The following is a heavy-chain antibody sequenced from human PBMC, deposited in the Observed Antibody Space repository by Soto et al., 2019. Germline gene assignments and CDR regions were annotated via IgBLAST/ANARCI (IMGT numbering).Heavy chain of an antibody. V-gene: IGHV4-39*01. J-gene: IGHJ5*02. CDR3: GRGGVPNVGWFDP. CDR2: IYSSRNT. CDR1: GDSISSSDFY. D-gene: IGHD3-16*01. Sequence: SETLSLTXTVSGDSISSSDFYWGWIRQPPGKGLEWIGTIYSSRNTYYNPSLKSRVTISVDTSKNQFSLRLTSVTASDTAVYHCGRGGVPNVGWFDPWGQGTLVTVSS.